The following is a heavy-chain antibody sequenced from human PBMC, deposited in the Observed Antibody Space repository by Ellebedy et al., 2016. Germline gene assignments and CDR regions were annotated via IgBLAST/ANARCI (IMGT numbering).Heavy chain of an antibody. CDR3: ARVYGSGSYYRGGWFDP. J-gene: IGHJ5*02. D-gene: IGHD3-10*01. V-gene: IGHV4-30-4*01. CDR2: IYYSGST. Sequence: LRLXCTVSGGSISSGDYYWSWIRQPPGKGLEWIGYIYYSGSTYYNPSLKSRVTISVDTSKNQFSLKLSSVTAADTAVYYCARVYGSGSYYRGGWFDPWGQGTLVTVSS. CDR1: GGSISSGDYY.